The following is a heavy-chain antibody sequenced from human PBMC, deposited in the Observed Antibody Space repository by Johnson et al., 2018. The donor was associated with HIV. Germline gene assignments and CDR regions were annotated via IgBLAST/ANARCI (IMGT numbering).Heavy chain of an antibody. J-gene: IGHJ3*02. CDR2: ISSSGSTT. V-gene: IGHV3-11*01. CDR3: AREGARNAFDI. CDR1: GFTFSDYY. D-gene: IGHD3-16*01. Sequence: QVQLVESGGGLVKPGGSLRLSCAASGFTFSDYYMHWIRQAPGKGLEWVSYISSSGSTTYYADSLKGRFTVSRDNAKNSLYLQMNSLRVEDTALYYCAREGARNAFDIWGQGTMVTVSS.